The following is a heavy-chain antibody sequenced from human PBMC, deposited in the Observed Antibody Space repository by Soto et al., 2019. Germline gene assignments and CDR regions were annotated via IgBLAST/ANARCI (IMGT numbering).Heavy chain of an antibody. V-gene: IGHV4-61*01. CDR3: ARGSRGYSYSYDY. CDR2: IYYSGST. J-gene: IGHJ4*02. D-gene: IGHD5-12*01. CDR1: GDAVSSGSSY. Sequence: QVQLQESGPGLVKPSETLSLTCTVSGDAVSSGSSYWNWIRQPPGKGLEWIGYIYYSGSTNYNPSLKSRVAISGDASKNPFALKLCSVTAADTAVYYCARGSRGYSYSYDYWGQGTLVTVSS.